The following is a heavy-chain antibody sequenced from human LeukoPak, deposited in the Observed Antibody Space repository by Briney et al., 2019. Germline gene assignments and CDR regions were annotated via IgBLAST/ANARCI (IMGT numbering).Heavy chain of an antibody. CDR2: NYSGGST. CDR1: GFTVSSNY. D-gene: IGHD6-13*01. J-gene: IGHJ6*04. CDR3: AKSSSSLVNYYYYGMDV. V-gene: IGHV3-53*04. Sequence: GGSLRLSCAASGFTVSSNYMSWVRQAPGKGLEWVSVNYSGGSTYYADSVKGRFTISRHNSKNTLYLQMNSLRAEDTAVYYCAKSSSSLVNYYYYGMDVWGKGTTVTVSS.